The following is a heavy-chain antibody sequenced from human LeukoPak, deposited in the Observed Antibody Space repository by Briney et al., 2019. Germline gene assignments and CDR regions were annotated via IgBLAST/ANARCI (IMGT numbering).Heavy chain of an antibody. Sequence: SETLSLTCAVSGGSISSSNWWSWVRQPPGKGLEWIGEIYHSGSTNYNPSLKSRVTISVDKSKNQFSLKLSSVTAADTAVYYCARDPLTSDSSGYYLDYWGQETLVTVSS. CDR1: GGSISSSNW. D-gene: IGHD3-22*01. CDR3: ARDPLTSDSSGYYLDY. V-gene: IGHV4-4*02. CDR2: IYHSGST. J-gene: IGHJ4*02.